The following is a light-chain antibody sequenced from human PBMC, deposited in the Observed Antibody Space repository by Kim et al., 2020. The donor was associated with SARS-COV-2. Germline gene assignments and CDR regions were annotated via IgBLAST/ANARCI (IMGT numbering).Light chain of an antibody. CDR1: QSVSSN. Sequence: SPGESASLSCRASQSVSSNLAWYQQTPGQAPSLLIYGASTRATGIPARFSGSGSGTDFTLTISSLQSEDFAVYYCQQYDNWPPWTFGQGTKVDIK. V-gene: IGKV3-15*01. CDR3: QQYDNWPPWT. J-gene: IGKJ1*01. CDR2: GAS.